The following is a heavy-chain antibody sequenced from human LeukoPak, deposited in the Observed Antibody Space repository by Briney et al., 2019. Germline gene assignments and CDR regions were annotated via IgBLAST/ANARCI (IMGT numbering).Heavy chain of an antibody. CDR1: GYTFTSYD. J-gene: IGHJ4*02. CDR2: MNPNSGNT. D-gene: IGHD2-2*01. V-gene: IGHV1-8*03. CDR3: ARDDKEIEPAAILV. Sequence: ASVKVSCTASGYTFTSYDINWVRQATGQGLEWMGWMNPNSGNTGYAQKFQGRVTITRNTSISTAYMELSSLRSEDTAMYYCARDDKEIEPAAILVWGQGTLVTVSS.